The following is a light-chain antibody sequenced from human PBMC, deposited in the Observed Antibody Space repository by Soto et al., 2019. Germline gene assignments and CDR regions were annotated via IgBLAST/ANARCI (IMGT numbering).Light chain of an antibody. Sequence: DIQMTQSPSSLSASVGDRVTITCRASQGIDTYLAWYQQKPGKVPKLLIYAASTLQSGVPSRFSGSGSGTDFTLTISSLQPEDVATYYCQKYTSAPFTFGPGTKVAIK. V-gene: IGKV1-27*01. CDR3: QKYTSAPFT. CDR1: QGIDTY. CDR2: AAS. J-gene: IGKJ3*01.